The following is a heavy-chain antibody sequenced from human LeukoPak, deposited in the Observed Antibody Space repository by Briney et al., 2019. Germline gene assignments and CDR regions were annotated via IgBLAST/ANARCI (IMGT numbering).Heavy chain of an antibody. CDR2: IYSGGST. J-gene: IGHJ4*02. CDR1: GFTVSSNY. V-gene: IGHV3-66*02. D-gene: IGHD3-16*02. CDR3: AREIMTTFGGVIPTPY. Sequence: PGGSLRLSCAASGFTVSSNYMSWVRQAPGKGLEWVSVIYSGGSTYYADSVKGRFTISRDNSKNTLYLQMNSLRAEDTAVYYCAREIMTTFGGVIPTPYWGQGTLVTVSS.